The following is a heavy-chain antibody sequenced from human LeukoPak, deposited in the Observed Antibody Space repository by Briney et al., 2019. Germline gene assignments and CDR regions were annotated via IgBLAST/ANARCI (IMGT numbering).Heavy chain of an antibody. V-gene: IGHV3-48*02. Sequence: GGSLRLSSATSGFNFTDYPRNWVRQAPGKGLEWISNIRTTAEGAKYAYYADSVKGRVTISRDDGKNTLYLHMNSLRDDDTAVYYCATDQRYDFDFWGQGILVTVSS. CDR2: IRTTAEGAKYA. J-gene: IGHJ4*02. D-gene: IGHD3-9*01. CDR3: ATDQRYDFDF. CDR1: GFNFTDYP.